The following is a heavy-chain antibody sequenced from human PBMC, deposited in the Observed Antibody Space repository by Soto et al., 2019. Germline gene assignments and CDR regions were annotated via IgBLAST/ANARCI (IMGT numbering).Heavy chain of an antibody. Sequence: SVGVSCEACGGTFSSYAISCVRRATGQGLEWMGGIIPIFGTANYAQKFQGRVTITADESTSTAYMELSSLRSEDTAVYYCAIGDFWSGYRVPRVDPWGQGTLVT. D-gene: IGHD3-3*01. V-gene: IGHV1-69*01. CDR2: IIPIFGTA. J-gene: IGHJ5*02. CDR1: GGTFSSYA. CDR3: AIGDFWSGYRVPRVDP.